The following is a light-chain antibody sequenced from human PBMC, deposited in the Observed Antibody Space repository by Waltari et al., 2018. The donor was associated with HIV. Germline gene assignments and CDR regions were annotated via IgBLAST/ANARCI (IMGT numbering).Light chain of an antibody. Sequence: DIQMTQSPSSLSAYVGDRVPTTCQASQDIRNYLTWYQQKPGKAPKLLIYDASKSETGVPSRFSGSGAGTDFTFTISSLQPEDIATYYCQQYDNLPSYTFGQGTKLEIK. CDR1: QDIRNY. CDR2: DAS. J-gene: IGKJ2*01. CDR3: QQYDNLPSYT. V-gene: IGKV1-33*01.